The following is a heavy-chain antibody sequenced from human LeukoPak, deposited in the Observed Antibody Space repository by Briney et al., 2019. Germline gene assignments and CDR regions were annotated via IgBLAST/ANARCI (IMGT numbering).Heavy chain of an antibody. Sequence: GGSLRLSCAASGFTFSSYSMNWVRQAPGKGLEWVSSISSSSRYIYYPDSVKGRFTISRDNAKNSLYLQMNRLRAEDTAVYYCARDEADYYYGMDVWGQGNTVTVSS. J-gene: IGHJ6*02. V-gene: IGHV3-21*01. CDR3: ARDEADYYYGMDV. CDR1: GFTFSSYS. CDR2: ISSSSRYI.